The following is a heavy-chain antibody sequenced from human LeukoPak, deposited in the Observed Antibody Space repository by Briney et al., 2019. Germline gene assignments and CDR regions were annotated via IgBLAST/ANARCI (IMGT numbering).Heavy chain of an antibody. D-gene: IGHD1-26*01. V-gene: IGHV1-2*02. J-gene: IGHJ4*02. Sequence: ASVKVSCKASGYTFTAYYMHWVRQAPGQGLEWMGWIDPNSGGTNYAQKFQGRVTMTRDTSVSTAYMELYSLRSDDTAVYYCARDDPGGGGSSLDYWGQGTLVTVSS. CDR1: GYTFTAYY. CDR2: IDPNSGGT. CDR3: ARDDPGGGGSSLDY.